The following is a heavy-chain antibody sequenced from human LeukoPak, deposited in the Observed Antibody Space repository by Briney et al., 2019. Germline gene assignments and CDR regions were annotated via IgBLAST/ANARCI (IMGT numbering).Heavy chain of an antibody. CDR2: INTDGSST. D-gene: IGHD5-12*01. CDR1: GFTFSSYW. Sequence: GGSLRLSCAASGFTFSSYWMHWVRQAPGKGLLWVSRINTDGSSTSYADSVKGRFTISRDNAKNTVYLQMNSLRAEDTAVYYCARDVEIVATAFAVDVWGQGTTVTVSS. CDR3: ARDVEIVATAFAVDV. J-gene: IGHJ6*02. V-gene: IGHV3-74*01.